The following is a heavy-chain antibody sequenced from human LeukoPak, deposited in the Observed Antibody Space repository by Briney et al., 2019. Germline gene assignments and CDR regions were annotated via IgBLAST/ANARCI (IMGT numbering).Heavy chain of an antibody. CDR1: GGSISSSSYY. CDR3: ARRAAAGNLAFDP. J-gene: IGHJ5*02. D-gene: IGHD6-13*01. CDR2: IYYSGST. Sequence: SETLSLTCTVSGGSISSSSYYWGWIRQPPGKGLEWIGSIYYSGSTYYNASLKSRVTISVDTSKNQFSLKLSSVTAEDTAVYYCARRAAAGNLAFDPWGQGTLVTVSS. V-gene: IGHV4-39*01.